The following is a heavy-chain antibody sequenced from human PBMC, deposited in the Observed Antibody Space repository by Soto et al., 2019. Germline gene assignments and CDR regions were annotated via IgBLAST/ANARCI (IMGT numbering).Heavy chain of an antibody. Sequence: ASVKVSCKASGYTFTGYYMHWVRQAPGQGLEWMGWINPNSGGTNYAQKFQGRVTITRDTSASTAYMELSSLRSEDTAVYYCAIESGLYDSSGYYPLFGRYWGQGTLVTVSS. CDR3: AIESGLYDSSGYYPLFGRY. V-gene: IGHV1-2*02. CDR2: INPNSGGT. CDR1: GYTFTGYY. J-gene: IGHJ4*02. D-gene: IGHD3-22*01.